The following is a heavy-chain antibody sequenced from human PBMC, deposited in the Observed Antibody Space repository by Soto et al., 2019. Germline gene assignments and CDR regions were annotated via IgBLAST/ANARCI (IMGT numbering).Heavy chain of an antibody. CDR1: GFTFDDYA. J-gene: IGHJ4*02. Sequence: EVQLVESGGGLVQPGRSLRLSCAASGFTFDDYAMHWVRQAPGKGLEWVSGISWNSGSMGYADSVKGRFTISRDNAKNSLYLQMNSLRAEDTALYYCAKEPRDGFRNIEPYYFDYWGQGTLVTVSS. D-gene: IGHD3-16*02. CDR2: ISWNSGSM. V-gene: IGHV3-9*01. CDR3: AKEPRDGFRNIEPYYFDY.